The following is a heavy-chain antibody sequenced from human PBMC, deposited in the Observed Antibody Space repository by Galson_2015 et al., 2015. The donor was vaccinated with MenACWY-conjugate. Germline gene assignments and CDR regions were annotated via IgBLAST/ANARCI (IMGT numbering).Heavy chain of an antibody. CDR2: ISPGDSNT. CDR3: ARHPPGGRGLDV. V-gene: IGHV5-51*01. D-gene: IGHD1-26*01. CDR1: GYIFTNYW. Sequence: QSGAEVKKSGESLPISCTGSGYIFTNYWIAWVRQMPGRGLEWVGLISPGDSNTRYSPSFQGQVTISADKSISTAYLQWSSLKASDTAMYYCARHPPGGRGLDVWGQGTTVTVSS. J-gene: IGHJ6*02.